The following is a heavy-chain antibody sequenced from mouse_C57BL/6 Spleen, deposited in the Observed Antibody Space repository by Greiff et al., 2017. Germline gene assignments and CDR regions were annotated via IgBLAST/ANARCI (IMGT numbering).Heavy chain of an antibody. CDR3: ARIALDGSGLMDD. Sequence: QVTLKVSGPGILQPSQTLSLTCSSSGFSLSTFGMGVGWIRPPSGKGLEWLAHIWWDDDKYYNPALKSRLTISKDTSKNHVFLKSANVDTADTATYYCARIALDGSGLMDDWGQGTSVTVSS. J-gene: IGHJ4*01. CDR1: GFSLSTFGMG. V-gene: IGHV8-8*01. D-gene: IGHD3-2*02. CDR2: IWWDDDK.